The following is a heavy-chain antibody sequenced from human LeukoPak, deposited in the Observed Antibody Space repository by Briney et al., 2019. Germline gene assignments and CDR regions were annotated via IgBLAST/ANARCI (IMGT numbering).Heavy chain of an antibody. Sequence: GGSLRLSCAASGFTFSSYGMHWVRQAPGKGLEWVAVISYDGSNKYYADSVKGRFTISRDNSKNTLYLQMNSLRGEDTAVYYCARVGLPDSSSSVPYYFDYWGQGTLVTVSS. J-gene: IGHJ4*02. CDR2: ISYDGSNK. CDR1: GFTFSSYG. CDR3: ARVGLPDSSSSVPYYFDY. D-gene: IGHD6-6*01. V-gene: IGHV3-30*19.